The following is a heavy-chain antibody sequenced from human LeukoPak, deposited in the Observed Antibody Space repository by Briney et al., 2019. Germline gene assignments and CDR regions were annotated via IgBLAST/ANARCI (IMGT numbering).Heavy chain of an antibody. V-gene: IGHV1-2*02. CDR1: GYTFTGYY. Sequence: ASVKVSCKASGYTFTGYYMHWMRQAPGQGLEWMGWINPNSGGTNYAQKFQGRVTMTRDTSISTAYMELSRLRSDDTAVYYCARGYYDILTGYPDQFDYWGQGTLVTVSS. D-gene: IGHD3-9*01. CDR3: ARGYYDILTGYPDQFDY. J-gene: IGHJ4*02. CDR2: INPNSGGT.